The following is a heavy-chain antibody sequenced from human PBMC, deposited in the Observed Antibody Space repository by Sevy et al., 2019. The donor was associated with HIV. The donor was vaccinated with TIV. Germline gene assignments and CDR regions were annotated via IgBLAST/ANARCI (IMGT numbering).Heavy chain of an antibody. CDR2: INPNSGGT. Sequence: ASVKVSCKASGYTFTGYYMHWVRQAPGQGLEWMGWINPNSGGTNYAQKFQGRVTMTRDTSISTAYMELSRLRSDDTAVYYCATSIPKYSSSWYVPGFFWGRGTLVTVSS. CDR1: GYTFTGYY. D-gene: IGHD6-13*01. V-gene: IGHV1-2*02. CDR3: ATSIPKYSSSWYVPGFF. J-gene: IGHJ2*01.